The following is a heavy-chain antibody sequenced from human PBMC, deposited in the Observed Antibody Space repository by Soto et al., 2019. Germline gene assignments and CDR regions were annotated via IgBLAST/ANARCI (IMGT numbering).Heavy chain of an antibody. Sequence: GGSLRLSCAASGFTFSNYVMHWVRQAPGKGLEWVTLIWYDGNNKYYSDSVKGRFTISRDNSKNTLYLQMNSLRAEDTAVYYCARSYYGLDVWGQGTTVTVSS. CDR3: ARSYYGLDV. V-gene: IGHV3-33*01. CDR2: IWYDGNNK. J-gene: IGHJ6*02. CDR1: GFTFSNYV.